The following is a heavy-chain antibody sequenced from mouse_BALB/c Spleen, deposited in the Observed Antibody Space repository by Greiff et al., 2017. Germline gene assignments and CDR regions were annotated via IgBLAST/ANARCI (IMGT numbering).Heavy chain of an antibody. CDR3: ARDRYGGDWYFDV. CDR1: GLSLTSFG. J-gene: IGHJ1*01. V-gene: IGHV2-9*02. Sequence: VPLVASGPGLVAPSQSLSITRTVAGLSLTSFGVHRVRQPPGKGPEWLGVIWAGGSTNYNYALMSRLSISKDNSKSQVFLKMNSRQTDDTAMYYCARDRYGGDWYFDVWGAGTTVTVSS. CDR2: IWAGGST. D-gene: IGHD2-14*01.